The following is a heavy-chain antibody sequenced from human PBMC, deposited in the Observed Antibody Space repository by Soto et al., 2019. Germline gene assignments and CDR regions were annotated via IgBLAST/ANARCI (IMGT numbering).Heavy chain of an antibody. CDR3: AKEGAVAGYYFDY. J-gene: IGHJ4*02. V-gene: IGHV3-30*18. CDR2: ISYDGSNK. CDR1: GFTFSSYG. D-gene: IGHD6-19*01. Sequence: QVQLVESGGGVVQPGRSLRLSCAAPGFTFSSYGMHWVRQAPGKGLEWVAVISYDGSNKYYADSVKGRFTISRDNSKNTLYLQMNSLRAEDTAVYYCAKEGAVAGYYFDYWGQGTLVTVSS.